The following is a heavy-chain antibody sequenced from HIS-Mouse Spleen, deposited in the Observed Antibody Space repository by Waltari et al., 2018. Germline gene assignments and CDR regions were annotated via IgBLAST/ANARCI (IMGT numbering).Heavy chain of an antibody. V-gene: IGHV4-39*07. J-gene: IGHJ2*01. CDR3: AREIPYSSSWYDWYFDL. CDR1: GGSISSISYY. D-gene: IGHD6-13*01. CDR2: IYYSGST. Sequence: QLQLQESGPGLVKPSETLSPTCTFSGGSISSISYYWGWIRPPPGKGLEWIGSIYYSGSTYYNPSLKSRVTISVDTSKNQFSLKLSSVTAADTAVYYCAREIPYSSSWYDWYFDLWGRGTLVTVSS.